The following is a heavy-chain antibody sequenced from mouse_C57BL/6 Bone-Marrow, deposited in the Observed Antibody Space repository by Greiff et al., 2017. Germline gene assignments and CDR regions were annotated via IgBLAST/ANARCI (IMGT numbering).Heavy chain of an antibody. Sequence: VQLKESGAELVKPGASVKLSCTASGFNIKDYYIHWVKQRTEQGLEWIGRIDPEDGETKYAPNFQNKATIAADTSANTSYLQLISLTSEDPAVYSCSRYLIYYGSNYWGQGTTLTVSS. CDR3: SRYLIYYGSNY. J-gene: IGHJ2*01. D-gene: IGHD1-1*01. CDR1: GFNIKDYY. CDR2: IDPEDGET. V-gene: IGHV14-2*01.